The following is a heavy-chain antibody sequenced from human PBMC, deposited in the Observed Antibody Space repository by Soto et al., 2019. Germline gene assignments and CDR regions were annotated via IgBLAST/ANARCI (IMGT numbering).Heavy chain of an antibody. CDR1: GFTFDDYA. V-gene: IGHV3-43D*04. Sequence: GESLKISCAASGFTFDDYAMHWARQAPGKGLEWVSLISWDGGSTYYADSVKGRFTISRDNSKNSLYLQMNSLRAEDTALYYCAKVSGRCSSTSCYHRYGMDVWGQGTTVTVSS. CDR2: ISWDGGST. CDR3: AKVSGRCSSTSCYHRYGMDV. D-gene: IGHD2-2*01. J-gene: IGHJ6*02.